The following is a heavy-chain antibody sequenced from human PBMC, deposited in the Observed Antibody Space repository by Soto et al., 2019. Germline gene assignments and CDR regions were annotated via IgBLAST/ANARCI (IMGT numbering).Heavy chain of an antibody. Sequence: QVQLQQWGAGLLKPSETLSLTCAVYGGSFSGYYWSWIRQPPGKGLEWIGEINHSGSTNYNPSLKSRVTISVDTSKHQFSLKLSSVTAADTAVYYCAREVGSSGWLDYWGQGTLVTVSS. J-gene: IGHJ4*02. CDR1: GGSFSGYY. CDR3: AREVGSSGWLDY. CDR2: INHSGST. D-gene: IGHD6-19*01. V-gene: IGHV4-34*01.